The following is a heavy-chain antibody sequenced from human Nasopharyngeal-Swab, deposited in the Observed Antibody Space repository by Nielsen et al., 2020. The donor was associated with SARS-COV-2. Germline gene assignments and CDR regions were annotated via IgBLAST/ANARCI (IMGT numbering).Heavy chain of an antibody. Sequence: GGSLRLSCAASGFTFSSYAMSCVRQAPGKGLEWVSAISGSGGSTYYADSVKGRFTISRDNSKNTLYLQMNSLRAEDTAVYYCAKGGGEQWLVGHYDAFDIWGQGTMVTVSS. J-gene: IGHJ3*02. CDR1: GFTFSSYA. D-gene: IGHD6-19*01. V-gene: IGHV3-23*01. CDR3: AKGGGEQWLVGHYDAFDI. CDR2: ISGSGGST.